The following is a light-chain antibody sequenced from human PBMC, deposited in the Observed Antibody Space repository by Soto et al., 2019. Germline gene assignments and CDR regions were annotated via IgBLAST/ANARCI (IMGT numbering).Light chain of an antibody. V-gene: IGKV3-15*01. Sequence: EIVRTQSPATLSVSPGERATLSYRASQSVRSNLAWYQQKPGQAPSLLIYGASTRATGIPARFSGSGSGTEFTLTISSLQSEDFAVYYCKQYPNWPLMLTFGGGNKVEIK. J-gene: IGKJ4*01. CDR3: KQYPNWPLMLT. CDR2: GAS. CDR1: QSVRSN.